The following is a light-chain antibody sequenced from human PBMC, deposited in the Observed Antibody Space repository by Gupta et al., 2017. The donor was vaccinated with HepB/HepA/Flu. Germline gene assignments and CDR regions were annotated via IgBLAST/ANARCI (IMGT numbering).Light chain of an antibody. V-gene: IGLV1-44*01. CDR2: SNT. CDR3: AVWDDSLNGWV. J-gene: IGLJ3*02. Sequence: QSVLTQPHSVSGTPGQRVTISCSGGGSNIGNNDVNWYRQLPGTAPKLLIFSNTNRPSGVPDRFSGSKSGTSASLAISGLQSEDEATYYCAVWDDSLNGWVFGGGTTLTVL. CDR1: GSNIGNND.